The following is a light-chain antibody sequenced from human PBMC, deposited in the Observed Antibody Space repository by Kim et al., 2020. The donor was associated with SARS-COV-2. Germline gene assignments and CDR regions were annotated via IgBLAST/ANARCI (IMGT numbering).Light chain of an antibody. CDR3: QQTYIAPRT. J-gene: IGKJ1*01. CDR1: QSISTY. Sequence: ASVVDRVTITCRASQSISTYLNWYQQMPGKAPKLLIYAASNLQSGVPSRFSGSGSGTDFTLTINTLQPEDLATYFCQQTYIAPRTFGQGTKVDIK. V-gene: IGKV1-39*01. CDR2: AAS.